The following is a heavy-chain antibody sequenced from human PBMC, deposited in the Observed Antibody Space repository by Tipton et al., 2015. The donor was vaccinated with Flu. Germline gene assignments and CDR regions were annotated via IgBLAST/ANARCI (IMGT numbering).Heavy chain of an antibody. V-gene: IGHV4-4*02. D-gene: IGHD1-1*01. CDR2: IYYSGTT. Sequence: TLSLTCAVSGGSISSSNWWSWVRQPPGKGLEWIGSIYYSGTTYYNPSLKSRVTISVDSSKNEFSLTLASLTAADTAVYYCARDLWNDRRAYYYYGVDVWGQGTTVTVSS. J-gene: IGHJ6*02. CDR1: GGSISSSNW. CDR3: ARDLWNDRRAYYYYGVDV.